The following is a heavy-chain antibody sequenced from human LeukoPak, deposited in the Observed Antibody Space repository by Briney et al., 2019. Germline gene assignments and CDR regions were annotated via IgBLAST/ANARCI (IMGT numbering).Heavy chain of an antibody. D-gene: IGHD5-18*01. CDR1: GFTFSSYW. Sequence: GGSLRLSCAASGFTFSSYWMHWVRQAPGKGLVWVSRINTDGSSTSYADSVKGRFTISRDNAKNTLYLQMNSLRAEDTAVYYCARVRDYVDTAMVGYWGQGTLVTVSS. J-gene: IGHJ4*02. V-gene: IGHV3-74*01. CDR2: INTDGSST. CDR3: ARVRDYVDTAMVGY.